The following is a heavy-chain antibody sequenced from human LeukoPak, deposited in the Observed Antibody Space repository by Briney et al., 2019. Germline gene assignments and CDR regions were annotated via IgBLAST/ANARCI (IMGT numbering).Heavy chain of an antibody. CDR2: INPNNGGT. J-gene: IGHJ4*02. CDR1: GYTFTGYY. D-gene: IGHD2-15*01. Sequence: ASVKVSCKSSGYTFTGYYIHWVRQAPGQGLEWMGWINPNNGGTNYAQKFYGRVTMTRDTSISTAYMELTRLKSDDTAVYYCARGYCSAGDCYHFDDWGQGTLVTVSS. CDR3: ARGYCSAGDCYHFDD. V-gene: IGHV1-2*02.